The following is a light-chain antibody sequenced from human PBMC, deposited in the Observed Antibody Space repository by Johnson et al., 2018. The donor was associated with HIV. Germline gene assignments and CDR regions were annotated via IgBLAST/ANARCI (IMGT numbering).Light chain of an antibody. Sequence: QSVLTQPPSVSPAPGQKVTIYCSGSRSSTGRNYASWYQQLPGTAPKLLIYENNKRPSGIPYRFSGSKSGTSATLGITGLQTGDEADYYCGTWDSSLSAYVFGTGTRGAVL. CDR2: ENN. CDR1: RSSTGRNY. J-gene: IGLJ1*01. CDR3: GTWDSSLSAYV. V-gene: IGLV1-51*02.